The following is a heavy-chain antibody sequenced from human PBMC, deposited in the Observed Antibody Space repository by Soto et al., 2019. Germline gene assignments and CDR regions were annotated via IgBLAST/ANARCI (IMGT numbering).Heavy chain of an antibody. CDR1: GFDFTDFG. CDR3: AKALAQVRGWFDP. V-gene: IGHV3-48*01. J-gene: IGHJ5*02. Sequence: GGSMRLCCAASGFDFTDFGMNWVRHAPGKGLEWIAFISTGRTAVYYADSVKGRFTISRDNSKNTLYLQMNSLRAEDTAVYYCAKALAQVRGWFDPWGQGTLVTVSS. CDR2: ISTGRTAV.